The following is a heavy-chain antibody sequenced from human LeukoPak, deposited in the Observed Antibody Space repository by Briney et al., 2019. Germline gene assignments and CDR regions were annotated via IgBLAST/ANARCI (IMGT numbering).Heavy chain of an antibody. Sequence: SETLSLTCTVSGGSISSSSYYWGWIRQPPGKGLEWIGSIYYSGSTYYNPSLKSRVTISVDTSKNQFSLKLSSVTAADTAVYYCARDSAMYSGSYYYYYYGMDVWGQGTTVTVSS. J-gene: IGHJ6*02. CDR3: ARDSAMYSGSYYYYYYGMDV. CDR1: GGSISSSSYY. D-gene: IGHD1-26*01. V-gene: IGHV4-39*07. CDR2: IYYSGST.